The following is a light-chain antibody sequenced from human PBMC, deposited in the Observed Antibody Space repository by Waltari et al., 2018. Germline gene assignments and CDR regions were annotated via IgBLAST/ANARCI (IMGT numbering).Light chain of an antibody. CDR1: QYISHY. J-gene: IGKJ3*01. V-gene: IGKV1-33*01. CDR2: DAS. CDR3: QQYDTAFT. Sequence: IQLTQSPYSLSASVGDRVTIHCQASQYISHYLNWYQQKQGKAPKLLIYDASNLETGVPSRFSGSGSGTDFTFTISSLQPEDIATYYCQQYDTAFTFGPGTKVDIK.